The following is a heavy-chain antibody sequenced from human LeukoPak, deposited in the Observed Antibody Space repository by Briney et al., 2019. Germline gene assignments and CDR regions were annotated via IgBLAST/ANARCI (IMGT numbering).Heavy chain of an antibody. CDR1: GFTFSSYD. CDR3: ARGITMDIPFDY. V-gene: IGHV3-13*01. D-gene: IGHD3-10*01. CDR2: IGTAGDT. J-gene: IGHJ4*02. Sequence: GGSLRLSCAASGFTFSSYDMHWVRQATGKGLEWVSAIGTAGDTYYPGSVKGRFTISRENAKNSLYLQMNSLRAGDTAVYYCARGITMDIPFDYWGQGTLVTVSS.